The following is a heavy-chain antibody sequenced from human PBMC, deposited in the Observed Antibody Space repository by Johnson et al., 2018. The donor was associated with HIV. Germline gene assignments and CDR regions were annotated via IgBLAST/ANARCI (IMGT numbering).Heavy chain of an antibody. D-gene: IGHD2-2*01. J-gene: IGHJ3*02. Sequence: QVQLVESGGGLVQPGGSLKLSCAASGFTFSGSAMHWVRQASGKGLEWVAFISFDGSNKDYADSVKGRFTISRDNSKNTLYLQMNSLRTEDTAVYYCARGEYQLLSGGFAFDIWGQGTMVTVS. V-gene: IGHV3-30-3*01. CDR3: ARGEYQLLSGGFAFDI. CDR2: ISFDGSNK. CDR1: GFTFSGSA.